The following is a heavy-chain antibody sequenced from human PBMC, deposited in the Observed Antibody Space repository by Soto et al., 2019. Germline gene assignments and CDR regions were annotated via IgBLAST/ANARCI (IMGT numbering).Heavy chain of an antibody. CDR3: ARGTVTHPGLLYNWFEP. CDR1: GYTFTGYY. D-gene: IGHD4-17*01. V-gene: IGHV1-2*02. Sequence: ASVKVSCKASGYTFTGYYMHWVRQAPGQGLEWMGWINPNSGGTNYAQKFQGRVTMTRDTSISTAYMELSRLRSDDTAVYYCARGTVTHPGLLYNWFEPWGKGTLVTVSS. J-gene: IGHJ5*02. CDR2: INPNSGGT.